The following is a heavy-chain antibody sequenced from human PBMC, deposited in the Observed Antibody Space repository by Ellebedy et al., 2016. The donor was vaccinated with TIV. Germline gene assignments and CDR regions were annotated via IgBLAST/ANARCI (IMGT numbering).Heavy chain of an antibody. CDR3: ARESRVLGY. CDR2: IKQDGSEK. J-gene: IGHJ4*02. Sequence: GGSLRLSXAASGFTFSSYYMNWVRQAPGKGLEWVANIKQDGSEKYYVDSVRGRFTISRDNAQNLLYLQMNGLRAEDTAVYYCARESRVLGYWGQGTLVTVSS. D-gene: IGHD3-16*01. V-gene: IGHV3-7*01. CDR1: GFTFSSYY.